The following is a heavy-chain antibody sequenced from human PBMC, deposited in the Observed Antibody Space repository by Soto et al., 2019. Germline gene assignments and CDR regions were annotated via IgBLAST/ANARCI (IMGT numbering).Heavy chain of an antibody. Sequence: AGGSLRLSCAASGFTFSSYAMHWVRQAPGKGLEWVAVISYDGSNKYYADSVKGRFTISRDNSKNTLYLQMNSLRAEDTAVYYCARGVVVPAAPRFDPWGQGTLVTVSS. J-gene: IGHJ5*02. D-gene: IGHD2-2*01. CDR3: ARGVVVPAAPRFDP. CDR2: ISYDGSNK. CDR1: GFTFSSYA. V-gene: IGHV3-30-3*01.